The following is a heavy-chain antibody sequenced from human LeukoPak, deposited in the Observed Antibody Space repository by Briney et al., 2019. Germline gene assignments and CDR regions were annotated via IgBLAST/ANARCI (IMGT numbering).Heavy chain of an antibody. CDR1: GFTFGSFW. Sequence: GGSLRLSCVASGFTFGSFWMSWVRQAPGKGLEWVANIKQDGSEKSHVDSVKGRFTISRDNAKNSLFLQMNSLRAEDTAVYYCARDSWSSWFDYWGQGTLVTVSS. CDR2: IKQDGSEK. D-gene: IGHD6-13*01. V-gene: IGHV3-7*01. J-gene: IGHJ4*02. CDR3: ARDSWSSWFDY.